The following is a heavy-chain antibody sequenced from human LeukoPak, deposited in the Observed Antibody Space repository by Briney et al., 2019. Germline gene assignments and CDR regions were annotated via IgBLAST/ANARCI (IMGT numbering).Heavy chain of an antibody. D-gene: IGHD2-2*01. CDR1: GYTFTSYY. CDR3: ARDRPHIVVVPAAGGRWFDP. V-gene: IGHV1-46*01. Sequence: ASVKVSCKASGYTFTSYYMLWVRQAPGQGLEWMGIINPSGGSTSYAQKFQGRVTMTRDTSTSTVYMELSSLRSEDTAVYYCARDRPHIVVVPAAGGRWFDPWGQGTLVTVSS. CDR2: INPSGGST. J-gene: IGHJ5*02.